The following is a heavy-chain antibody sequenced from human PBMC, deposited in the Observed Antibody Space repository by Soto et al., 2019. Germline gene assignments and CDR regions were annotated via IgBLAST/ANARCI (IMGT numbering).Heavy chain of an antibody. V-gene: IGHV3-74*03. Sequence: GGSLRLSCAASGFTFSNNWIHWVRQAPGKGLVWVSGIKGDGSSTTYADSVKGRFTISRDNAKNTLYLQMNSLRAEDTAVYYCASAAPFNYGGNSGFDFWGQGTLVTVSS. CDR3: ASAAPFNYGGNSGFDF. D-gene: IGHD4-17*01. CDR1: GFTFSNNW. J-gene: IGHJ4*02. CDR2: IKGDGSST.